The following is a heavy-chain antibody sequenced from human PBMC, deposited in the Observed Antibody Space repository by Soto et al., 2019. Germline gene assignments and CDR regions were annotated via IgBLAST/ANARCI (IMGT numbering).Heavy chain of an antibody. CDR2: IYSGGTT. Sequence: EVQLVESGGGLVQPGGSVRLSWVVSGLSVSSNYMSWVRQAPGKGLEWVAIIYSGGTTHYTDYVKGRFTISRDNSKNTLYLQMNNLRVEDTAVYYCTKDPGNCSSTTCYDYYWGQGTLVTVSS. CDR1: GLSVSSNY. D-gene: IGHD2-2*01. CDR3: TKDPGNCSSTTCYDYY. J-gene: IGHJ4*02. V-gene: IGHV3-66*01.